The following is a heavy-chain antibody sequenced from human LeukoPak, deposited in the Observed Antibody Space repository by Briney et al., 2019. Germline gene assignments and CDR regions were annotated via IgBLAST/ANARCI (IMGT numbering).Heavy chain of an antibody. J-gene: IGHJ6*03. Sequence: SETLSLTCTVSGGSISSGSYYWSWIRQPAGKGLEWIGRIYTSGSTNYNPSLKSRVTISVDTSKNQFSLKLSSVTAADTAVYYCARALVGLRTSSADLYYYYYMDVWGKGTTVTVSS. V-gene: IGHV4-61*02. D-gene: IGHD5-12*01. CDR3: ARALVGLRTSSADLYYYYYMDV. CDR2: IYTSGST. CDR1: GGSISSGSYY.